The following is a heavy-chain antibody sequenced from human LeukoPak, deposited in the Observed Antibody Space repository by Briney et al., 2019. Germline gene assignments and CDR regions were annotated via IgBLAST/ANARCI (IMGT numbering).Heavy chain of an antibody. V-gene: IGHV1-58*01. D-gene: IGHD6-13*01. CDR2: IVVGSGNT. CDR3: AADLDPGYSSSWGRYYGMGV. J-gene: IGHJ6*02. Sequence: SVKVSCKASGFTFTSSAVQWVRQARGQRLEWIGWIVVGSGNTNYAQKFQERVTITRDMSTSTAYMELSSLRSEDTAVYYCAADLDPGYSSSWGRYYGMGVWGQGTTVTVSS. CDR1: GFTFTSSA.